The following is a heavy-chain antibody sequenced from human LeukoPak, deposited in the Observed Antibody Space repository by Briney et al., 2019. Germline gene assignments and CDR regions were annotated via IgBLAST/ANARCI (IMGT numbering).Heavy chain of an antibody. CDR2: ISYDGSNT. Sequence: PGRSLRLSCAASGFTFNIYAMHWVRQAPGKGLEWVATISYDGSNTYYADSVKGRFTISRDNSKNTLYLQMNSLRAEDTALYYCARDLLYYYDSSGYFAPDYWGQGTLVAVSS. CDR1: GFTFNIYA. CDR3: ARDLLYYYDSSGYFAPDY. J-gene: IGHJ4*02. V-gene: IGHV3-30*04. D-gene: IGHD3-22*01.